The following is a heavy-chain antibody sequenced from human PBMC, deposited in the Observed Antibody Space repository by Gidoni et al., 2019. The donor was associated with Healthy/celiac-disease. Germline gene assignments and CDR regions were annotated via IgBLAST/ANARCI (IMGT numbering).Heavy chain of an antibody. CDR1: GCSISSGSSY. CDR3: ARSAFWSGYFHFDP. V-gene: IGHV4-61*02. D-gene: IGHD3-3*01. CDR2: IYTSGST. J-gene: IGHJ5*02. Sequence: QVQLQESGPGLMKPSQTLCLTCTVSGCSISSGSSYWSWIRKPAGKGLDLIARIYTSGSTNYNPSLTSRVTISVDMSKNQFSLKLSAVTASDTAVYYCARSAFWSGYFHFDPWGQGTLVTVSS.